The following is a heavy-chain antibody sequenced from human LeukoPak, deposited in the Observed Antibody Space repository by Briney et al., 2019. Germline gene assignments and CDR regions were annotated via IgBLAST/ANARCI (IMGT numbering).Heavy chain of an antibody. CDR2: ISSSSSTI. CDR3: ARDALWFGDIYYYGMDV. D-gene: IGHD3-10*01. Sequence: GGSLRLSCAASGFTFSDYYMSWIRQAPGKGLEWVSSISSSSSTIYYADSVKGRFTISRDNAKNSLYLQMNSLRAEDTAVYYCARDALWFGDIYYYGMDVWGQGTTVTVSS. V-gene: IGHV3-11*01. J-gene: IGHJ6*02. CDR1: GFTFSDYY.